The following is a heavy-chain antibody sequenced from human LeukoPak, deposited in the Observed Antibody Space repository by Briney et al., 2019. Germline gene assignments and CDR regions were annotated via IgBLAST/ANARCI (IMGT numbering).Heavy chain of an antibody. CDR1: GYTLTELS. V-gene: IGHV1-24*01. J-gene: IGHJ3*02. D-gene: IGHD6-19*01. Sequence: GASVKVSCKVSGYTLTELSMHWVRQAPGKGLEWMGGFDPEDGETIYAQKFQGRVTMTEDTSTDTAYMELSSLRSEDTAVYYCATDLHSSGWYDAFDIWGQGTMVTVSS. CDR3: ATDLHSSGWYDAFDI. CDR2: FDPEDGET.